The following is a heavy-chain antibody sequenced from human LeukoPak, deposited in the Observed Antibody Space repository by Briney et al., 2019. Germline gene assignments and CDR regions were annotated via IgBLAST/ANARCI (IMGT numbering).Heavy chain of an antibody. V-gene: IGHV3-48*04. J-gene: IGHJ4*02. CDR2: ISSSSSTI. CDR3: AKDIYYDSSGYYGSVY. Sequence: GGSLRLSCAASGFTFSSYSMNWVRQAPGKGLEWVSYISSSSSTIYYADSVKGRFTISRDNAKNSLYLQMNSLRAEDTAVYYCAKDIYYDSSGYYGSVYWGQGTLVTVSS. D-gene: IGHD3-22*01. CDR1: GFTFSSYS.